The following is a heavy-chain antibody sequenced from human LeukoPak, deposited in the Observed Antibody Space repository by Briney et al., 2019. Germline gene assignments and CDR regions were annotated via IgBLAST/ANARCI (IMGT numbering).Heavy chain of an antibody. CDR1: GGSISSHY. CDR3: ARGGDGYNDALDY. V-gene: IGHV4-59*11. CDR2: IYYSGST. D-gene: IGHD5-24*01. J-gene: IGHJ4*02. Sequence: PSETLSLTCTVSGGSISSHYWSWVRQPPGKGLEWIGYIYYSGSTNYNPSLKSRVTISVDTSKNQFSLKLSSVTAADTAVYYCARGGDGYNDALDYWGQGTLVTVSS.